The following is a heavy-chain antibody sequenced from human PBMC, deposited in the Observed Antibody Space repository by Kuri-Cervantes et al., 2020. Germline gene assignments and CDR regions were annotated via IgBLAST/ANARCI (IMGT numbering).Heavy chain of an antibody. V-gene: IGHV4-31*03. D-gene: IGHD6-19*01. CDR3: ARGAADKWLVPDY. Sequence: SETLSLTCTVSGGSISSGGYYWSWIRQHPGKGLEWIGYIYYSGSAYYNPSLKGRVTISVDTSKNQFSLKLSSVTAADTVVYYCARGAADKWLVPDYWGQGTLVTVSS. CDR2: IYYSGSA. J-gene: IGHJ4*02. CDR1: GGSISSGGYY.